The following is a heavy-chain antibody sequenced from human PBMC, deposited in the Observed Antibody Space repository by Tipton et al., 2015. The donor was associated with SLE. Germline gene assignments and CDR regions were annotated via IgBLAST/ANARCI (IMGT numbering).Heavy chain of an antibody. D-gene: IGHD2-15*01. Sequence: QSGAEVKKPGASVKVSCKASGYTFTSYGISWVRQAPGQGLEWMGWISAYNGNTNYAQKLQGRVTMTTDTSTSTAYMELRSLRSGDTAVYYCARASYCSGGSCYPHYFDYWGQGTLVTVSS. CDR3: ARASYCSGGSCYPHYFDY. CDR1: GYTFTSYG. CDR2: ISAYNGNT. J-gene: IGHJ4*02. V-gene: IGHV1-18*01.